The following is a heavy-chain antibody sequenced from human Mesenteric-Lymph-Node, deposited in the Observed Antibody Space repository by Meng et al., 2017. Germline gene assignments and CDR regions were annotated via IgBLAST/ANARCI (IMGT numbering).Heavy chain of an antibody. D-gene: IGHD6-19*01. V-gene: IGHV1-2*06. J-gene: IGHJ5*02. CDR3: ARGPVAGANWFDP. CDR1: GYTFTGYY. Sequence: QRGQAVAEVKKPGASVKVSCKASGYTFTGYYKHWVRQAPGQGLEWMGRINPNSGGTNYAQKFQGRVTMTRDTSISTAYMELSRLRSDDTAVYYCARGPVAGANWFDPWGQGTLVTVSS. CDR2: INPNSGGT.